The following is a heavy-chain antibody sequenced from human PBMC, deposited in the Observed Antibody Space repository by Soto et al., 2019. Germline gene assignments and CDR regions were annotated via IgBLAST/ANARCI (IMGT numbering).Heavy chain of an antibody. CDR3: ARDSGPRGYDAFDI. CDR2: IKQDGSET. Sequence: EVQVVESGGGLVQRGGSLRLSCAASGFTFSNYWMTWVRQAPGKGLEWVANIKQDGSETFYVDSVKGRFTISRDNAKNSLYLQMNSLRAEDTAVYYCARDSGPRGYDAFDIWGQGTTVTVSS. V-gene: IGHV3-7*04. J-gene: IGHJ3*02. CDR1: GFTFSNYW. D-gene: IGHD2-8*02.